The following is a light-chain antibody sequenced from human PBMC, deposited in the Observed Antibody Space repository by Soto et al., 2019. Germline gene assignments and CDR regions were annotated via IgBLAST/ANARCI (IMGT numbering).Light chain of an antibody. CDR1: QGIYSH. Sequence: AIQLTQSPSSLSASVGDRVTIACRASQGIYSHLVWFQQKPGKAPKLLIYEASSLESGVPSRFRGSGSGTDFTLTISSLQPEDFATYYCQQLNTYPHTFGGGTKVEIK. V-gene: IGKV1-13*02. J-gene: IGKJ4*01. CDR2: EAS. CDR3: QQLNTYPHT.